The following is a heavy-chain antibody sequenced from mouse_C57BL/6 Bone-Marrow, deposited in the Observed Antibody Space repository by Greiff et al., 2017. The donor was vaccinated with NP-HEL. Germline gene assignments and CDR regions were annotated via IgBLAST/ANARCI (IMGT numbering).Heavy chain of an antibody. Sequence: VKLQESVAELARPGASVKMSCKASGYTFTTSTMHWVKQRPGQGLEWIGNINPASGYTKYNQKFKDKATLTADKSSSSAYMQLSSLTSEDSAVYYCARRFNWDGDYWGQGTTLTVSS. J-gene: IGHJ2*01. CDR3: ARRFNWDGDY. V-gene: IGHV1-4*01. CDR2: INPASGYT. CDR1: GYTFTTST. D-gene: IGHD4-1*01.